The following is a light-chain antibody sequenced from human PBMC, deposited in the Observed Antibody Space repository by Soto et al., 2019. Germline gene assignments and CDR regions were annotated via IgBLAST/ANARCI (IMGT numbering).Light chain of an antibody. CDR1: QSLTTY. CDR3: QQSFTTPRT. Sequence: DIQMTQSPSSLSASVGDRITIACRASQSLTTYLNWYQQKPGKAPKLLIYAASTLQRGVPSRFSGSGSGTDFTLTISSLQPEDFATYYCQQSFTTPRTFGQGTKVEI. V-gene: IGKV1-39*01. J-gene: IGKJ1*01. CDR2: AAS.